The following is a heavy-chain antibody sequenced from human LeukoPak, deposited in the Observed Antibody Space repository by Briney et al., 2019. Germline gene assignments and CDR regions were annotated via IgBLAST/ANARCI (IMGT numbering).Heavy chain of an antibody. CDR3: ARDAPSWLGYIDY. CDR2: ISSSSSYI. Sequence: GGSLRLSCAASGFTFSSYSMNWVRQAPGKGLEWVSSISSSSSYIYYADSVKGRFTISRDNAKNSLYLQMNSLRAEDTTVYYCARDAPSWLGYIDYWGQGTLVTVSS. CDR1: GFTFSSYS. V-gene: IGHV3-21*01. D-gene: IGHD6-19*01. J-gene: IGHJ4*02.